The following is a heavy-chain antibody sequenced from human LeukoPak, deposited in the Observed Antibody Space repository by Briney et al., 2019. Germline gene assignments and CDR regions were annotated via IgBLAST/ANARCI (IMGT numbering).Heavy chain of an antibody. CDR2: IYHSGST. CDR3: AGDRLDNYPYYYYYMDV. J-gene: IGHJ6*03. D-gene: IGHD4-11*01. Sequence: PSETLSLTCTVSGGSISSYYWSWIRQPAGKGLEWIGRIYHSGSTSYNPSLKSRVTISVDTSKNQFSLKLSSVTAADTAVYYCAGDRLDNYPYYYYYMDVWGKGTTVTVFS. CDR1: GGSISSYY. V-gene: IGHV4-4*07.